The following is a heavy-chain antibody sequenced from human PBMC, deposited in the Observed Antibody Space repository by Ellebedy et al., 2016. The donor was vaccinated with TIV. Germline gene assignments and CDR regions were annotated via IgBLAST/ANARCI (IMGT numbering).Heavy chain of an antibody. CDR1: GFTFSSYA. CDR2: ISYDGSNK. CDR3: ARTFSSGWYRNYYYYGMDV. D-gene: IGHD6-13*01. Sequence: GESLKISCAASGFTFSSYAMHWVRQAPGKGLEWVAVISYDGSNKYYADSVKGRFTISRDNSKNTLYLQMNSLRAEDTAVYYCARTFSSGWYRNYYYYGMDVWGQGTTVTVSS. J-gene: IGHJ6*02. V-gene: IGHV3-30-3*01.